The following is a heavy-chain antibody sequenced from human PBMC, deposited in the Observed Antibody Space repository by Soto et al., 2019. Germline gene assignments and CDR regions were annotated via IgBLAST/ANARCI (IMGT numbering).Heavy chain of an antibody. CDR3: ASCRSGSYYRSPGYWFDP. V-gene: IGHV1-69*06. D-gene: IGHD1-26*01. CDR1: GGTFSSYA. Sequence: SVKVSCKASGGTFSSYAISWVRQAPGQGLEWMGGIIPIFGTANYAQKFQGRVTITADKSTSTAYMELSSLRSEDTAVYYCASCRSGSYYRSPGYWFDPWGQGTLVTVSS. CDR2: IIPIFGTA. J-gene: IGHJ5*02.